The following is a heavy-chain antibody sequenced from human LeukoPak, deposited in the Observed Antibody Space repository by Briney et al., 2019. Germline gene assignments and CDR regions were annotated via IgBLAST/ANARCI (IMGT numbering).Heavy chain of an antibody. J-gene: IGHJ6*02. V-gene: IGHV3-9*01. D-gene: IGHD1-26*01. CDR1: GFTFDDYA. Sequence: QTGGSLRLSCAASGFTFDDYAMHWVRQAPGKGLEWVSGISCNSGSIGYADSVKGRFTISRDNAKNSLYLQMNSLRAEDTALYYCAKDTALVGALAGNYYYGMDVWGQGTTVTVSS. CDR2: ISCNSGSI. CDR3: AKDTALVGALAGNYYYGMDV.